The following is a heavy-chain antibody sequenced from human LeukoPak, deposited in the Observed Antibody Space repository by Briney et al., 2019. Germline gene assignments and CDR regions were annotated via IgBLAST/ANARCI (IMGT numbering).Heavy chain of an antibody. CDR3: ARAPAIVVVPAANYYYYGMDV. Sequence: SETLSLTCTVSGGSISSGSYYWSWTRQPAGKGLEWIGRIYTSGSTNYNPSLKSRVTISVDTSKNQFSLKLSSVTAADTAVYYCARAPAIVVVPAANYYYYGMDVWGQGTTVTVSS. CDR2: IYTSGST. J-gene: IGHJ6*02. D-gene: IGHD2-2*01. V-gene: IGHV4-61*02. CDR1: GGSISSGSYY.